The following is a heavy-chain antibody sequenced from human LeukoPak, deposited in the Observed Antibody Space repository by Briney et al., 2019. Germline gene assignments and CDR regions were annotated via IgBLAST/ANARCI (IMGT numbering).Heavy chain of an antibody. Sequence: PGGSLRLSCAASGFIFGSYAMSWVRQAPGKGLEWVSGVSGSGGSAYYADSVKGRFTISRDNAKNSLYLQMNSLRAEDTAVYYCARGGYSMITFGGVIGVFDYWGQGTLITVSS. D-gene: IGHD3-16*02. CDR2: VSGSGGSA. CDR1: GFIFGSYA. CDR3: ARGGYSMITFGGVIGVFDY. V-gene: IGHV3-23*01. J-gene: IGHJ4*02.